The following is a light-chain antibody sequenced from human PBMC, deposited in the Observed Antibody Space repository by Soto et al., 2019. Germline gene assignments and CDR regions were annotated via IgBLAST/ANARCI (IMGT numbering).Light chain of an antibody. Sequence: EIVLTQSPGTLSLSPGERATLSCRASQSVSSSYLAWYQQKPGQAPRLLIYGASSRATGIPDRFSGSGSGTDFNLSIGRLEREDFSVYYCPQYDSSSLYTFGQGTKLEI. CDR1: QSVSSSY. CDR3: PQYDSSSLYT. J-gene: IGKJ2*01. CDR2: GAS. V-gene: IGKV3-20*01.